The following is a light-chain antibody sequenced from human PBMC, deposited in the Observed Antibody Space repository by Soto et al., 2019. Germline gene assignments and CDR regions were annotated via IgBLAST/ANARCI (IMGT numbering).Light chain of an antibody. CDR3: QQYENIPLT. Sequence: DIQMTQSPSSLSASVGDRVTITCQASQDIYSSVNWYQEKPGQAPKLLIFDASYLETGVPSRFSGSGSGTDFIFPISSLQPEDIATYYCQQYENIPLTFGGGTKVEV. CDR1: QDIYSS. V-gene: IGKV1-33*01. J-gene: IGKJ4*01. CDR2: DAS.